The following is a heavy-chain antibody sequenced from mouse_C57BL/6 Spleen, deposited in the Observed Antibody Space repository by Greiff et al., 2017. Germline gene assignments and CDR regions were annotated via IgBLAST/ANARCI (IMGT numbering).Heavy chain of an antibody. CDR1: GFTFSSYA. CDR3: TRGEYYGSYWYFDV. V-gene: IGHV5-9-1*02. J-gene: IGHJ1*03. Sequence: DVHLVESGEGLVKPGGSLKLSCAASGFTFSSYAMSWVRQTPEKRLEWVAYISSGGDYIYYADTVKGRFTISRDNARNTLYLQMSSLKSEDTAMYYCTRGEYYGSYWYFDVWGTGTTVTVSS. D-gene: IGHD1-1*01. CDR2: ISSGGDYI.